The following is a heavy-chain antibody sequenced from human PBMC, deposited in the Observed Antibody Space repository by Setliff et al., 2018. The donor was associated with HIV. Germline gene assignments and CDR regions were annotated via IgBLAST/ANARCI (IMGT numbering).Heavy chain of an antibody. CDR3: ARDNSYYYGSGSHYWYGMDV. CDR1: GGSISTATFY. J-gene: IGHJ6*01. Sequence: SETLSLTCTVSGGSISTATFYWNWVRQPPGKALEWLGIVYYTGSTNYNPSLKSRVTMSIDTSKNQFSLKLSSVTAADTAVYYCARDNSYYYGSGSHYWYGMDVWGQGTTVTVSS. CDR2: VYYTGST. D-gene: IGHD3-10*01. V-gene: IGHV4-39*07.